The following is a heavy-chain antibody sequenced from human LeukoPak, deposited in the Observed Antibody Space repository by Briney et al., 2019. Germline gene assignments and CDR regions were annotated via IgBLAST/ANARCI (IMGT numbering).Heavy chain of an antibody. J-gene: IGHJ3*02. Sequence: SETLSLTCTVSGGSISSSSYYWGWIRQPPGKGLEWIGSIYYSGNTYYNPSLKSRVTISVDTSKNQFSLELSSVTAADTAVYYCARSMTTSTFDIWGQGTMVTVSS. CDR1: GGSISSSSYY. D-gene: IGHD4-17*01. V-gene: IGHV4-39*01. CDR2: IYYSGNT. CDR3: ARSMTTSTFDI.